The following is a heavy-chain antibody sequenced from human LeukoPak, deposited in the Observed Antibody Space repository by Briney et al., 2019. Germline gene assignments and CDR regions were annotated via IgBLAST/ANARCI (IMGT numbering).Heavy chain of an antibody. Sequence: PGGSLRLSCAASGFTFSSYAMSWVRQAPGKGLEWVSAISGSGGSTYYADSVKGRFTISRDNSKNTLYLQMNRLRAEDTAVYYCAKYAGPGVLVGMDVWGQGTTVTVSS. CDR2: ISGSGGST. CDR3: AKYAGPGVLVGMDV. CDR1: GFTFSSYA. J-gene: IGHJ6*02. V-gene: IGHV3-23*01. D-gene: IGHD3-3*01.